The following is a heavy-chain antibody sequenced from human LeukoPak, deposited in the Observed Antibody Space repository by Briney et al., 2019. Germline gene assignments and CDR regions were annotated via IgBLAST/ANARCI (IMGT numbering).Heavy chain of an antibody. V-gene: IGHV4-38-2*02. CDR3: ARVSSGSYYGFDY. Sequence: PSETLSLTCIVSGHSISSGYYWGWIRQPPGKGLEWIGSVFHSGSTYYNPSLKSRVTISVDTSKNQFSLKLSSVTAADTAVYYCARVSSGSYYGFDYWGQGTLVTVSS. D-gene: IGHD1-26*01. J-gene: IGHJ4*02. CDR1: GHSISSGYY. CDR2: VFHSGST.